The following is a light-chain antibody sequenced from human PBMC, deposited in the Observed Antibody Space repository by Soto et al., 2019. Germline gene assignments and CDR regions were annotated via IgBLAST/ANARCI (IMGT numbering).Light chain of an antibody. Sequence: EIVMXQSPATLSVSPGXRATLSCRASQSISSNLAWYQQKPGQAPRLLIYGASTRATGIPARFGGSGSGTEFTLTISSLQSEDFAVYYCQQYNNWPRTFGQGTKVDIK. V-gene: IGKV3-15*01. CDR1: QSISSN. J-gene: IGKJ1*01. CDR2: GAS. CDR3: QQYNNWPRT.